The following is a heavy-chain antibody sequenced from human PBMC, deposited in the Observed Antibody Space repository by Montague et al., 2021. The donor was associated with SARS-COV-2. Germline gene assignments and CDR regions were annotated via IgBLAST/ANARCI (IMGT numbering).Heavy chain of an antibody. D-gene: IGHD2-2*01. V-gene: IGHV4-34*01. Sequence: SETLSLTCAISGGSFSNYYWSWTRQPPGKGLEWIGEVNQSGTTIYNPSVKSGVTISEDTSKNQFYLRLNPVTAADTAVYYCARGRRPMVVPGAGPVGRAFDIWGQGTMVTVSS. CDR1: GGSFSNYY. CDR2: VNQSGTT. J-gene: IGHJ3*02. CDR3: ARGRRPMVVPGAGPVGRAFDI.